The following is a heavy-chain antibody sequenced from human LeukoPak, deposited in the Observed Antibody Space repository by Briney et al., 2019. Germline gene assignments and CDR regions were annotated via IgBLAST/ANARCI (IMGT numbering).Heavy chain of an antibody. J-gene: IGHJ4*02. D-gene: IGHD2-2*01. V-gene: IGHV3-7*01. CDR3: AREYQLLFGGFDY. CDR1: GFTFSSYW. Sequence: GGSLRLSCAASGFTFSSYWMSWVRQAPGKGLEWVANIKQDGSEKYYVDSVKGRFTTSRDNAKNSLYLQMNSLRAEDTAVYYCAREYQLLFGGFDYWGQGTLVTVSS. CDR2: IKQDGSEK.